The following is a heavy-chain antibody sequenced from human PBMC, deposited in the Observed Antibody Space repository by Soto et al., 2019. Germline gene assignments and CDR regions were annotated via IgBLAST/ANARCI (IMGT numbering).Heavy chain of an antibody. CDR2: ISGGGSTA. V-gene: IGHV3-23*01. CDR1: GFTFTSYV. J-gene: IGHJ4*02. CDR3: AKASNKYSSSLRGRYFDY. D-gene: IGHD3-22*01. Sequence: EVQLLESGGGLVQRGGSQRLPCAASGFTFTSYVMSWVRQAPGKGLGWVAGISGGGSTAFYADSVKGRFTISRDNAKNTLVLKMDSLRAEDKTIYYCAKASNKYSSSLRGRYFDYWGQGTLVTVSS.